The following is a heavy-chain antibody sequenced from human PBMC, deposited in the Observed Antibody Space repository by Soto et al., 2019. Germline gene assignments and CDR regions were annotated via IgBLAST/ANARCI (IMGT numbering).Heavy chain of an antibody. J-gene: IGHJ1*01. CDR2: INPSGGFT. CDR1: GYTFNNYH. Sequence: ASVKVSCKASGYTFNNYHMHWVRQAPGQGLEWMGVINPSGGFTTYAQEFQGRVTMTRDTSTSTFYMEVNSLRSEDTAVYYCARDGPFPFWGQGTLVTVSS. CDR3: ARDGPFPF. V-gene: IGHV1-46*02.